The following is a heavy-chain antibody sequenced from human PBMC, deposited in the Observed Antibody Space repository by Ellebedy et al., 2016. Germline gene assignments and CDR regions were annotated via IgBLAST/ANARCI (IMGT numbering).Heavy chain of an antibody. Sequence: GESLKISCTASGFTFSSYGMHWVRQAPGKGLEWVAVIWYDGSNKYYADSVKGRFTIPRDNSKNTLYLQMNSLGAEDTAVYYCARDRNSLVGVTFYFDYWGQGTLVTVSS. V-gene: IGHV3-33*01. CDR3: ARDRNSLVGVTFYFDY. CDR1: GFTFSSYG. J-gene: IGHJ4*02. CDR2: IWYDGSNK. D-gene: IGHD1-26*01.